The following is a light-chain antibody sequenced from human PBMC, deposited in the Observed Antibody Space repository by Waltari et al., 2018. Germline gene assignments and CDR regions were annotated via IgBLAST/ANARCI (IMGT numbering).Light chain of an antibody. CDR3: CSYAGSYTLV. CDR1: SPDVGGLNY. Sequence: QSALTQPRSVSGSPGQSVTISRTGTSPDVGGLNYVSWYQQPPGNPPKLMIYDVSKRPSGVPDRFSGSKSGNTASLTISGLQAEDEADYYCCSYAGSYTLVFGGGTKLTVL. CDR2: DVS. V-gene: IGLV2-11*01. J-gene: IGLJ2*01.